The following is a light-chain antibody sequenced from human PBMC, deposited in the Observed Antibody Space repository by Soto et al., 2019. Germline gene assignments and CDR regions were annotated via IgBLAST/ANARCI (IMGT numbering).Light chain of an antibody. Sequence: DIKLTQSPSFLSASVGDRVTITCRASQGIHSYLVWYQQKLGTAPKLLIYAASTLQSGVPSRFSGSGSGTEFTITIRGLQPEDFATYSSQRSRSYPFTFGPGTTVDI. CDR3: QRSRSYPFT. CDR2: AAS. V-gene: IGKV1-9*01. J-gene: IGKJ3*01. CDR1: QGIHSY.